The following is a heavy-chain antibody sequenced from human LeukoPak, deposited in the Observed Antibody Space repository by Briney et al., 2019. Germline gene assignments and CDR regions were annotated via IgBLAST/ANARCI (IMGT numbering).Heavy chain of an antibody. CDR2: INGDGSST. D-gene: IGHD1/OR15-1a*01. CDR1: GYTLSYYW. CDR3: TRDPRNKGFDP. Sequence: GGSLRLSCAASGYTLSYYWMHRLRHAPGKGLVWVSCINGDGSSTNYADSVKGRFTISRDNAKNTLYLEMNSLRAEDMAVYYCTRDPRNKGFDPWGQGTLVTVSS. J-gene: IGHJ5*02. V-gene: IGHV3-74*01.